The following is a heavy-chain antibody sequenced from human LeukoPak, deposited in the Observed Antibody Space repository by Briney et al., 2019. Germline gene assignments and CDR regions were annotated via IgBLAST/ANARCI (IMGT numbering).Heavy chain of an antibody. J-gene: IGHJ4*02. D-gene: IGHD3-16*02. CDR2: ISNDGSTK. CDR3: AKGRSSYPMDYIFDF. Sequence: GGSLRLSCAASGFTFSSYGMHWVRQAPGKGLEWVAVISNDGSTKKYADSVKGRFTISRDNSKNTLYVQMNSLRADDAAVYYCAKGRSSYPMDYIFDFWGQGTLVTVSS. V-gene: IGHV3-30*18. CDR1: GFTFSSYG.